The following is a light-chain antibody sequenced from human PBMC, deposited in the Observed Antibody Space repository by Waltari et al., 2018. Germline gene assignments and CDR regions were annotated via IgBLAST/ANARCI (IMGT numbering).Light chain of an antibody. CDR2: AVL. J-gene: IGLJ2*01. V-gene: IGLV2-14*03. CDR3: SSFTTSSTLVV. Sequence: QSALTQPASVSGSPGQSITISCTGTSSDIGDYNYVSWYQQYPGRAPKLIISAVLLRPSGVSDRFSGSKSGNTASLTISALQADDEADYYCSSFTTSSTLVVFGGGTKLTVL. CDR1: SSDIGDYNY.